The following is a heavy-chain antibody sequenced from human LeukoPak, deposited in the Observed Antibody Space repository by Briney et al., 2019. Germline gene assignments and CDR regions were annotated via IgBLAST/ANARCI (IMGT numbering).Heavy chain of an antibody. CDR2: IYYSGST. D-gene: IGHD1-26*01. Sequence: PSETLSLTCTVSGGSISSSSYYWGWIRQPPGKGLEWIGSIYYSGSTYYNPSLKSRVTISVDTSKNQFSLKLSSVTAADTAVYYCARSALMMGELLFGFDYWGQGTLVTVSS. CDR3: ARSALMMGELLFGFDY. J-gene: IGHJ4*02. V-gene: IGHV4-39*01. CDR1: GGSISSSSYY.